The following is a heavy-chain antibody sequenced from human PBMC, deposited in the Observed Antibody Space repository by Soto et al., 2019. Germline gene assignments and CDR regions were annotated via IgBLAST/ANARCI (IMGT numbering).Heavy chain of an antibody. CDR1: GGSISSGGYY. Sequence: SETLSLTCTVSGGSISSGGYYWSWIRQHPGKGLEWIGYIYYSGSTYYNPSLKSRVTISVDTSKNQFSLKLSSVTAADTAVYYCARSSSTTRWFDPWGKGTLVTVS. CDR2: IYYSGST. V-gene: IGHV4-31*03. CDR3: ARSSSTTRWFDP. J-gene: IGHJ5*02. D-gene: IGHD6-13*01.